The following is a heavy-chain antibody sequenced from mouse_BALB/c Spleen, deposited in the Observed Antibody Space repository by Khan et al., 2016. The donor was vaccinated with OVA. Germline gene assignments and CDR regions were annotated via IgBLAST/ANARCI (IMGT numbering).Heavy chain of an antibody. D-gene: IGHD1-1*01. V-gene: IGHV5-6*01. J-gene: IGHJ3*01. CDR1: GFTFSTYG. Sequence: EVELVESGGDLVKPGGSLKLSCAASGFTFSTYGMSWVRRTPDKRLEWVATVSSGGSYTYYPDSVKGRFTISRDNAKNTLYLQMNSLKSEDTAMFYWARLAYYYDSEGFAYWGQGTLVTVSA. CDR3: ARLAYYYDSEGFAY. CDR2: VSSGGSYT.